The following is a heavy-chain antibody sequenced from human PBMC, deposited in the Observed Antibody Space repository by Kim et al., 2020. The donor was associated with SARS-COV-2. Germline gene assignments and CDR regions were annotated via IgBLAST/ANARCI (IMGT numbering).Heavy chain of an antibody. D-gene: IGHD3-22*01. V-gene: IGHV4-31*03. CDR1: GGSISSGGYY. J-gene: IGHJ3*02. Sequence: SETLSLTCTVSGGSISSGGYYWSWIRQHPGKGLEWIGYIYYSGSTYYNPSLKSRVTISVDTSKNQFSLKLSSVTAADTAVYYCARGLYYYDPEHAFDIWGQGTMVTVSS. CDR2: IYYSGST. CDR3: ARGLYYYDPEHAFDI.